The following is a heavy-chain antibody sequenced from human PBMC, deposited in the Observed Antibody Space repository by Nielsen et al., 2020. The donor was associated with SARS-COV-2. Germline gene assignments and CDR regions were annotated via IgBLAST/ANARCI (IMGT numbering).Heavy chain of an antibody. CDR2: INHSGST. Sequence: SETLSLTCAVYGGSFSGYYWSWIRQPPGKGLEWIGEINHSGSTNYNPSLKSRVTISVDTSKNQFSLKLSSVTAADTAVYYCASYSSSWYRYNWFDPWGQGTLVTVSS. CDR3: ASYSSSWYRYNWFDP. CDR1: GGSFSGYY. V-gene: IGHV4-34*01. D-gene: IGHD6-13*01. J-gene: IGHJ5*02.